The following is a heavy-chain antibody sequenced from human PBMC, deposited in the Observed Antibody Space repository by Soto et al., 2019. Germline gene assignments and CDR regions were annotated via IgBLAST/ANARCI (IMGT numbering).Heavy chain of an antibody. V-gene: IGHV1-8*02. Sequence: ASVKVSCKASGYTFTSYYMHWVRQAPGQGLEWMGRMNPDSGNTGYAEKFQGRVTMTRNSSISTAYMELSGLRSEDTAVYYCAREAASDPSFYYHYMDVWGKGTTVTVSS. CDR2: MNPDSGNT. CDR1: GYTFTSYY. D-gene: IGHD3-10*01. J-gene: IGHJ6*03. CDR3: AREAASDPSFYYHYMDV.